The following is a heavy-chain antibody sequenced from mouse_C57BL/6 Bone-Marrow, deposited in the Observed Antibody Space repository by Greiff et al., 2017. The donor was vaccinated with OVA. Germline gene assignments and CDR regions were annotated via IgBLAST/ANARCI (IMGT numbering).Heavy chain of an antibody. CDR1: GFSLTSYG. CDR3: ARSCSGGYYDYHWYFDV. V-gene: IGHV2-2*01. D-gene: IGHD2-4*01. Sequence: QVQLQQSGPGLVRPSQSLSITCTVSGFSLTSYGVHWVRQSPGKGLEWLGVIWSGGSTDYNAAFISRLSISKDNSKSQVFFKMNSLQADDTAIYYCARSCSGGYYDYHWYFDVWGTGTTVTVSS. CDR2: IWSGGST. J-gene: IGHJ1*03.